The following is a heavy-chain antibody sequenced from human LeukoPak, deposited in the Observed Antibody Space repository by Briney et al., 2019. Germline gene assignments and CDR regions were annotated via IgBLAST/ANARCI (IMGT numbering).Heavy chain of an antibody. CDR1: GSIFTSYW. J-gene: IGHJ5*02. Sequence: GXSLQISCQGAGSIFTSYWIGWGRQLPGKGGGWRGIIYTGDSDTRYSTSLQGQVTISADKSRRTCYLQWSSLRASDTAMYYCARLEAVAGQNWFDPWGQGTLVTVSS. D-gene: IGHD6-19*01. CDR2: IYTGDSDT. CDR3: ARLEAVAGQNWFDP. V-gene: IGHV5-51*01.